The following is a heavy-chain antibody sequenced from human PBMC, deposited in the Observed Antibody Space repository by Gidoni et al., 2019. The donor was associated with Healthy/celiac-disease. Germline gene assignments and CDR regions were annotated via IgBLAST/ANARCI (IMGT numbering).Heavy chain of an antibody. Sequence: FTISRDNSKNTLYLQMNSLRAEDTAVYYCAKTNTVEWSPLPNYFDYWGQGTLVTVSS. D-gene: IGHD1-26*01. J-gene: IGHJ4*02. CDR3: AKTNTVEWSPLPNYFDY. V-gene: IGHV3-23*01.